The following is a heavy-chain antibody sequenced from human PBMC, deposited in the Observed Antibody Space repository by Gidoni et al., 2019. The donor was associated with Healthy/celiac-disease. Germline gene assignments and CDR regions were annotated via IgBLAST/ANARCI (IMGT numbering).Heavy chain of an antibody. CDR2: ISYDGSNK. CDR1: GFTSSRYA. Sequence: QVQLVESGGGVVQPGRSLRLPCAASGFTSSRYAMHWVRQAPGKGLGWVAVISYDGSNKYYADSVKGRFPISRDNSKNTLYLQMNSLRAEDTAVYYCAREVGRKTSSWYRGYFDYWGQGTLVTVSS. J-gene: IGHJ4*02. CDR3: AREVGRKTSSWYRGYFDY. D-gene: IGHD6-13*01. V-gene: IGHV3-30*03.